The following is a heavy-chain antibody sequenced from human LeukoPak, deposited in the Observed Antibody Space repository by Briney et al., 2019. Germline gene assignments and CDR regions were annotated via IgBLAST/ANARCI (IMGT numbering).Heavy chain of an antibody. CDR2: IYSSGGT. J-gene: IGHJ4*02. Sequence: GGSLRLSCAASGTVVSNSYMNWVRQAPGKGLEWVSVIYSSGGTFFADSVEGRFTISRDPSKNTLYLHMNNLRVDDTAVYYCARDPSGNLHFDYWGRGTLVTVSS. CDR1: GTVVSNSY. V-gene: IGHV3-53*01. CDR3: ARDPSGNLHFDY. D-gene: IGHD6-19*01.